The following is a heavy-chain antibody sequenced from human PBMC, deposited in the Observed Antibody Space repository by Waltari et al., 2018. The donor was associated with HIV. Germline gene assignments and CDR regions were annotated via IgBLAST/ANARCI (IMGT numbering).Heavy chain of an antibody. V-gene: IGHV4-61*02. J-gene: IGHJ4*02. CDR1: GGSISSGSYY. CDR3: ARGGSYGGYYFDY. CDR2: IYTSGST. Sequence: QVQLQESGPGLVKPSQTLSLTCTVSGGSISSGSYYWSWNRQPAGKGLEWIGRIYTSGSTNYNPSLKSRVTISVDTSKNQFSLKLSSVTAADTAVYYCARGGSYGGYYFDYWGQGTLVTVSS. D-gene: IGHD4-17*01.